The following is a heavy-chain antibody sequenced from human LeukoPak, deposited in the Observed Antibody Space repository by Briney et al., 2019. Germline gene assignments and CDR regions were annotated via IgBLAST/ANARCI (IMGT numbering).Heavy chain of an antibody. CDR3: AMGAVYSSGFSYFRSYFDY. Sequence: PGGSLRLSCAASGFTFSSYAMHWVRQAPGKGLEWVALISYDGSNKYYADSVKGRFTISRDNSKNTLYLQMNGLRGEDTAMYYCAMGAVYSSGFSYFRSYFDYWGQGTLVTVSS. D-gene: IGHD3-22*01. V-gene: IGHV3-30*03. CDR1: GFTFSSYA. CDR2: ISYDGSNK. J-gene: IGHJ4*02.